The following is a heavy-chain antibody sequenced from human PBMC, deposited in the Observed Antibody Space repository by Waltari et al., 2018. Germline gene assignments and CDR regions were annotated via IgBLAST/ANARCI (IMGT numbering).Heavy chain of an antibody. CDR3: AGYYCSGGTCSFDS. J-gene: IGHJ4*02. V-gene: IGHV5-51*01. D-gene: IGHD2-15*01. CDR2: IYPGDSDT. CDR1: EYSFTDYW. Sequence: EVQLVQSGAEVKKSGESLKISCKGSEYSFTDYWIGWVRQMHGKGLEWMGIIYPGDSDTRYSPSFQGQVSISADKSLRTAYLQWSSLKASDTAMYYCAGYYCSGGTCSFDSWGQGTRVTVSS.